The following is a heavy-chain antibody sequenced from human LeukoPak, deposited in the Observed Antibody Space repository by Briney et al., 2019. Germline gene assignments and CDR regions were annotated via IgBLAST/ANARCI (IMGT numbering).Heavy chain of an antibody. CDR3: AKDRDDFWSGYFDY. J-gene: IGHJ4*02. V-gene: IGHV3-23*01. CDR2: ISGSGGST. Sequence: GGSLRLSCAASGFTFSSYAMSWVRQAPGKGLEWVSVISGSGGSTYYADSVKGRSTISRDNSKNTLYLQMNSLRAEDTAVYYCAKDRDDFWSGYFDYWGQGTLVTVSS. D-gene: IGHD3-3*01. CDR1: GFTFSSYA.